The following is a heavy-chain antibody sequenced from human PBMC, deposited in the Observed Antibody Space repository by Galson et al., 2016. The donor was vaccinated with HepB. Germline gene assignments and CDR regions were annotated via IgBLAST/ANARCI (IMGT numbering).Heavy chain of an antibody. D-gene: IGHD2-21*01. CDR2: IRSKGYGGTT. J-gene: IGHJ6*02. CDR1: GFTFGDYA. V-gene: IGHV3-49*03. Sequence: SLRLSCAASGFTFGDYAMSWFRQAPGKGLEWVGFIRSKGYGGTTEYAASVKGRFTISRDDSKSIAYLQMKSLKTEDTAVYYCSREGPDLPYLIGHNYSGMDVWGQGTTVTVSS. CDR3: SREGPDLPYLIGHNYSGMDV.